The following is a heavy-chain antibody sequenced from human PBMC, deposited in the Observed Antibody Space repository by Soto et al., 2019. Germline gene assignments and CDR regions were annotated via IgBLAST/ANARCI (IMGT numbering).Heavy chain of an antibody. Sequence: QGQLVQSGAEVKKPGASVKVSCKASGYTFTRYGISWVRQAPGQGLEWMGWISGYNGDTKYAQKFQGRVTMTVDTSTTTASMKVRSLPSADRAVYYCAKNGQPPYYYYGMDVWGQGTTVTVSS. J-gene: IGHJ6*02. V-gene: IGHV1-18*01. CDR3: AKNGQPPYYYYGMDV. CDR2: ISGYNGDT. CDR1: GYTFTRYG. D-gene: IGHD2-8*01.